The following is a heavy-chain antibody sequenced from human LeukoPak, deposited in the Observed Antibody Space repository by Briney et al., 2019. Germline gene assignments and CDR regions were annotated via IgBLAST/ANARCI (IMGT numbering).Heavy chain of an antibody. CDR1: GFNFSSYA. D-gene: IGHD3-22*01. CDR3: AKGSYYDSSGSFYFDY. V-gene: IGHV3-23*01. CDR2: ISGSGDNT. Sequence: GSLRLSCAASGFNFSSYALSWVRQAPGKGLEGVPGISGSGDNTYYADSVKGRFTISRDNSKNTLYVQVNSLGTEDTAAYYCAKGSYYDSSGSFYFDYWGQGTLVTVSS. J-gene: IGHJ4*02.